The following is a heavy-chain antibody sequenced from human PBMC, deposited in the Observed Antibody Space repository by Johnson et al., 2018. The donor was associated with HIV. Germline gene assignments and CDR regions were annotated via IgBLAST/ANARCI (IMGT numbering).Heavy chain of an antibody. CDR2: IKQDGSEK. Sequence: EKLVESGGGLVQPGGSLRLSCAASGFTFSSYWMSWVRQAPGKGLEWVANIKQDGSEKYYVDSVKGRFTISRDNAKNSLYLQMNSLRAEDTAVYYCASLVGSASGEAFDIWGQGTMVTVSS. J-gene: IGHJ3*02. CDR3: ASLVGSASGEAFDI. CDR1: GFTFSSYW. D-gene: IGHD6-6*01. V-gene: IGHV3-7*05.